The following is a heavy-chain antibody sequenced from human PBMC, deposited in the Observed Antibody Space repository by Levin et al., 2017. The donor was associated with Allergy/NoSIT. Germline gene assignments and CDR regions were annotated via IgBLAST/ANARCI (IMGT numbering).Heavy chain of an antibody. CDR2: ISGTGSTI. V-gene: IGHV3-48*03. CDR3: ARFTALTYFDY. Sequence: PGESLKISCAASGFTFSSYEMNWVRQAPGKGLEWVSYISGTGSTIYYADSVKGRFTISRDNAKNSLSLQMNSLRAEDTAVYYCARFTALTYFDYWGQGALVTVSS. D-gene: IGHD2-8*01. CDR1: GFTFSSYE. J-gene: IGHJ4*02.